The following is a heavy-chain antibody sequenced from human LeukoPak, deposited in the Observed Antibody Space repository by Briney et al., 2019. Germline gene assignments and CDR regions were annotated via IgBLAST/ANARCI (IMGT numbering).Heavy chain of an antibody. CDR3: AKDRSYYYDSSGYYRENYFDY. Sequence: GGSLRLSCAASGFIFSSYDMNWVRQAPGKGLEWVSYISSSGNTISDADSVKGRFTISRDNSKNSLYLQMNSLRTEDTALYYCAKDRSYYYDSSGYYRENYFDYWGQGTLVTVSS. J-gene: IGHJ4*02. D-gene: IGHD3-22*01. V-gene: IGHV3-48*03. CDR2: ISSSGNTI. CDR1: GFIFSSYD.